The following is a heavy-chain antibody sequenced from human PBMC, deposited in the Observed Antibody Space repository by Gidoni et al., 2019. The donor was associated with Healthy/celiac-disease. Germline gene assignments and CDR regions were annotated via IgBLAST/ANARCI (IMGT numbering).Heavy chain of an antibody. Sequence: EVQLVESGGGLVQPGGSLRLSCADAGVTGSSYCMSWVRQAPGKGLEWLANIKQDGSEKYYVDSLKGRFTISRDNAKNSLYLQMNSLRAEDTAVYYCARVGTTVTPWYFDLWGRGTLVTVSS. CDR3: ARVGTTVTPWYFDL. J-gene: IGHJ2*01. CDR1: GVTGSSYC. D-gene: IGHD4-17*01. V-gene: IGHV3-7*01. CDR2: IKQDGSEK.